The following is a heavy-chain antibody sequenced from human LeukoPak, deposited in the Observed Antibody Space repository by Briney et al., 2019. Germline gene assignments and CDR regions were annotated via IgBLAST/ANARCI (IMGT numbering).Heavy chain of an antibody. CDR1: GYTLTELS. CDR2: FDPENGET. J-gene: IGHJ4*02. D-gene: IGHD3-9*01. Sequence: GASVTVSCKVSGYTLTELSMHWVRQAPGKGLEWMGGFDPENGETIYAQKFQGRVTMTEDTSTDTAYMELSSLRSEDTAVYYCATSYYDILTGYRPLAYWGQGTLVTVSS. CDR3: ATSYYDILTGYRPLAY. V-gene: IGHV1-24*01.